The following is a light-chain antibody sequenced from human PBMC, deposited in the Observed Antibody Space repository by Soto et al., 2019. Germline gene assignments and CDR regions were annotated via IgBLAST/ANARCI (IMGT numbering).Light chain of an antibody. Sequence: QSVLAQPPSAFGSPGQSVTISCTGTSSDVGAYIFVSWYQQHPGKAPKLLIYDVNRRPPGVPDRFFGSKSGNTASLTVSGLQAEDEADYYRFSFAGGTYGFGTGTKVTV. CDR3: FSFAGGTYG. CDR1: SSDVGAYIF. CDR2: DVN. J-gene: IGLJ1*01. V-gene: IGLV2-8*01.